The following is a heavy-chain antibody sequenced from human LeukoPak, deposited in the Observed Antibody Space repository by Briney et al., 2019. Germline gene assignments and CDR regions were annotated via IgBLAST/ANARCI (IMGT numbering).Heavy chain of an antibody. Sequence: SETLSLTCAVSGYSISSGYYWGWIRQPPGKGLEWIGSIYHSGSTYYNPSLKSRVTISVDTSKNQFSLKLSSVTAADTAVYYCARRREDYYYDSSGYFFDPWGQGTQVTVSS. J-gene: IGHJ5*02. V-gene: IGHV4-38-2*01. CDR1: GYSISSGYY. CDR3: ARRREDYYYDSSGYFFDP. D-gene: IGHD3-22*01. CDR2: IYHSGST.